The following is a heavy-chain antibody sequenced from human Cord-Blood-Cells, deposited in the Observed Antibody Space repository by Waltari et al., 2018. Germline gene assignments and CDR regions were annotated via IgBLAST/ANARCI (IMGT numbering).Heavy chain of an antibody. CDR2: INHSGST. D-gene: IGHD7-27*01. CDR3: ARGFNWGLDAFDI. V-gene: IGHV4-34*01. CDR1: GGSFSGYY. Sequence: QVQLQQWGAGLLKPSETLSLTCAVYGGSFSGYYWSWISQPPGKGLEWIGEINHSGSTNYNPSLKSRVTISVDTSKNQFSLKLSSVTAADTAVYYCARGFNWGLDAFDIWGQVTMVTVSS. J-gene: IGHJ3*02.